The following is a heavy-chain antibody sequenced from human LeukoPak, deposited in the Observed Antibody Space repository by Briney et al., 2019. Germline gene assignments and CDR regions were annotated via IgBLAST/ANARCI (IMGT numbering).Heavy chain of an antibody. CDR1: GYTFTSYY. CDR3: ARGGDIVVVPAAH. Sequence: ASVKVSCKASGYTFTSYYMHWVRQAPGQGLQWMGIINPSGGSTSYAEKFQGRVTMTRDMSTSTVYMELSSLRSEDTAVYYCARGGDIVVVPAAHWGQGTLVTVSS. J-gene: IGHJ4*02. CDR2: INPSGGST. V-gene: IGHV1-46*01. D-gene: IGHD2-2*01.